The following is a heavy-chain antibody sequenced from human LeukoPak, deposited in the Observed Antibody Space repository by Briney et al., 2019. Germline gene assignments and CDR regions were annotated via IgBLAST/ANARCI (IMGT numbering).Heavy chain of an antibody. D-gene: IGHD1-26*01. CDR2: MNPNSGNT. Sequence: ASVKVSCKASGYTFTTYDINWVRQATGQGLEWMGWMNPNSGNTGHAQKFQGRVTITRNTSISTAYMELSSLISEDTAVYYCARAKWDLEPFFDYWGQGALVTVSS. CDR3: ARAKWDLEPFFDY. J-gene: IGHJ4*02. CDR1: GYTFTTYD. V-gene: IGHV1-8*01.